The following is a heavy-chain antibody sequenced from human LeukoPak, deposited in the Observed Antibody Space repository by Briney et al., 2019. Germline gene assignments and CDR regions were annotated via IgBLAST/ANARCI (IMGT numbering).Heavy chain of an antibody. CDR1: GFTFSSYT. V-gene: IGHV3-21*01. CDR2: ITSTSTYI. J-gene: IGHJ4*02. CDR3: VRRGPNNSGLDY. D-gene: IGHD5-12*01. Sequence: PGGSLRLSCAASGFTFSSYTFNWVRQAPGKGLEWVASITSTSTYIYYADSVQGLFAVSRDNAKNSLYLQMNSLRAEDTAVFYCVRRGPNNSGLDYWGQGTLVTVSS.